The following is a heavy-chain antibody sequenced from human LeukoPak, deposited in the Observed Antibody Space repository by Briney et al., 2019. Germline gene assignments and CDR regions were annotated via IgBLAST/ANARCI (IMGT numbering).Heavy chain of an antibody. D-gene: IGHD2-2*02. J-gene: IGHJ6*02. CDR2: ITSSGGST. Sequence: RGCLTPSCAASAFTFSSYAMSWVRQAPGKGREWGSAITSSGGSTYYADSGKGRFTSSRAHSTNTLYLKMNSLRAEDTAVYYCARGARIVVVPAAISYYYGMDGWGQGTTVTVSS. V-gene: IGHV3-23*01. CDR3: ARGARIVVVPAAISYYYGMDG. CDR1: AFTFSSYA.